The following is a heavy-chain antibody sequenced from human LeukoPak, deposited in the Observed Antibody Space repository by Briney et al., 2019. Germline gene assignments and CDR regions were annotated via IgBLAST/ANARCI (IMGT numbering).Heavy chain of an antibody. CDR3: ARGGRDGSQGLFDY. Sequence: SETLSLTCTVSGGSISSYYWSWIRQPPGKGLEWIGYIYYSGSTNYNPSLKSRVTISVDTSKNQFSLKLSSVTAADTAVYYCARGGRDGSQGLFDYWGQGTLVTVSS. CDR1: GGSISSYY. V-gene: IGHV4-59*01. J-gene: IGHJ4*02. D-gene: IGHD5-24*01. CDR2: IYYSGST.